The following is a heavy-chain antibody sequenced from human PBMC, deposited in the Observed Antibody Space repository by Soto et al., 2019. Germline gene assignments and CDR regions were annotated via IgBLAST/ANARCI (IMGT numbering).Heavy chain of an antibody. CDR1: GGSFSGYY. V-gene: IGHV4-34*01. J-gene: IGHJ1*01. CDR2: INHSGST. D-gene: IGHD6-13*01. CDR3: SRRKWGQLVGGYFQH. Sequence: SETLSLTCAVYGGSFSGYYWSWIRQPPGKGLEWIGEINHSGSTNYNPSLKSRVTISVDTSKNQFSLKLSSVTAADTAVYYCSRRKWGQLVGGYFQHWGQGTLVTVSS.